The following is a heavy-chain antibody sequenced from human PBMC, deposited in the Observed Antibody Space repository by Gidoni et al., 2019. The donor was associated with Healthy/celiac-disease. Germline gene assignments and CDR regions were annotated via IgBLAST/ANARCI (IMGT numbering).Heavy chain of an antibody. Sequence: QVQLVQSGAGVKKPGSSVKVPCKASGGTFSRSAISWVRQAPGQGLGCRGGIIPIFGTANYAQKFQGRVTITADESTSTAYMELSSLRSEDTAVYYCARDYPHYYGSGSYFDYWGQGTLVTVSS. D-gene: IGHD3-10*01. CDR2: IIPIFGTA. J-gene: IGHJ4*02. CDR3: ARDYPHYYGSGSYFDY. V-gene: IGHV1-69*01. CDR1: GGTFSRSA.